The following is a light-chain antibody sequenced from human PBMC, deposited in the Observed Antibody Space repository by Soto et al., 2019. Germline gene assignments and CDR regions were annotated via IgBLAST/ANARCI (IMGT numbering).Light chain of an antibody. CDR1: QVINNW. V-gene: IGKV1-12*01. Sequence: DIQMTQSPSSVSASVGDTVTVTCRASQVINNWLAWYQQKPGTVPNLLIYTTSILHSGVPSRFSGSGSGTDFTLTISNLQPEDSATHYCQQASSFPLTFGGGTKVEIK. CDR2: TTS. J-gene: IGKJ4*01. CDR3: QQASSFPLT.